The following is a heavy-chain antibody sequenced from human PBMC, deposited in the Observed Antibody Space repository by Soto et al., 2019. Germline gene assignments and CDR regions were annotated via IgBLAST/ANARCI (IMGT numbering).Heavy chain of an antibody. Sequence: VGSLRLSCAASGFTVSSNYMSWVRQAPGKGLEWVSVIYSGGSTYYADSVKGRFTISRDNSKNTLYLQMNSLRAEDTAVYYCASLTTYDSSGYYIIDYWGQGTLVTVSS. CDR2: IYSGGST. CDR1: GFTVSSNY. CDR3: ASLTTYDSSGYYIIDY. V-gene: IGHV3-53*01. J-gene: IGHJ4*02. D-gene: IGHD3-22*01.